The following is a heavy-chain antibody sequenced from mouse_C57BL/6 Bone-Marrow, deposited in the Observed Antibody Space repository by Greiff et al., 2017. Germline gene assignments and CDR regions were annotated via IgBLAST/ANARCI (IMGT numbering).Heavy chain of an antibody. D-gene: IGHD1-1*01. J-gene: IGHJ1*03. CDR3: TTVLRGYFDV. Sequence: EVKVVESGAELVRPGASVQLSCTASGFNIKDYYMHWVKQRPEQSLEWIGRIDPADGDTASAPKFQGKATMTADTSSHTPYLRLSSLTSEDTSVYYCTTVLRGYFDVWGTGTAVTVSS. CDR1: GFNIKDYY. V-gene: IGHV14-1*01. CDR2: IDPADGDT.